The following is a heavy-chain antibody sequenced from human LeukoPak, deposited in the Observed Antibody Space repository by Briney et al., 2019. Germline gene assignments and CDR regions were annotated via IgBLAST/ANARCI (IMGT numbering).Heavy chain of an antibody. CDR2: MYHSGIT. CDR3: ARLTPGKNWFDP. Sequence: SETLSLTCAVSGYSINSAYYWGWIRQPPGKGLEWIGSMYHSGITYYNPSLKSRVTISVDTSKNQFSLKLISVTAADTAVYYCARLTPGKNWFDPWGQGTLVTVSS. J-gene: IGHJ5*02. D-gene: IGHD3-10*01. V-gene: IGHV4-38-2*01. CDR1: GYSINSAYY.